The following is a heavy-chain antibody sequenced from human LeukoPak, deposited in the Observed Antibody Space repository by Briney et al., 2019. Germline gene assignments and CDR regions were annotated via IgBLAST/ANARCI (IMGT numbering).Heavy chain of an antibody. Sequence: SETLSLTCTVSSGSVSTSSYYWGWIRQPPGKGLEWIGYIYYSGSTNYNPSLKSRVTISVDTSKNQFSLKLSSVTAADTAVHYCARAAYSGSYHSDYWGQGTLVTVSS. D-gene: IGHD1-26*01. CDR2: IYYSGST. CDR3: ARAAYSGSYHSDY. J-gene: IGHJ4*02. V-gene: IGHV4-61*01. CDR1: SGSVSTSSYY.